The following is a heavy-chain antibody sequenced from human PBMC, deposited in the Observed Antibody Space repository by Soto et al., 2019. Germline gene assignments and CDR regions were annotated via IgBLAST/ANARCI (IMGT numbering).Heavy chain of an antibody. CDR1: GITFSDYS. CDR3: ATVLSAAFDI. V-gene: IGHV3-23*01. CDR2: ISGGTGTT. J-gene: IGHJ3*02. Sequence: GXSLRLSCAVSGITFSDYSINWFRQAPGKGLEWVSGISGGTGTTYYADSVKGRFTISRDNSKNTVYLQMNSLRAEDTALYYCATVLSAAFDIWGQGTMVTVSS.